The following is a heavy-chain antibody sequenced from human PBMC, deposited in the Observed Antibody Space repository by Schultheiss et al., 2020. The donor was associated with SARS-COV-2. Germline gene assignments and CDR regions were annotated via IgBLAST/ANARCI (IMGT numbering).Heavy chain of an antibody. Sequence: GGSLRLSCAASGFTFSSYAMNWVRQAPGKGLEWVSPITASGDSTYYADSVKGRFTISRDNSKNMLYLQMNSLRAEDTAVYYCAKGIGPKVVPMDVWGKGTTVTVSS. CDR3: AKGIGPKVVPMDV. CDR1: GFTFSSYA. V-gene: IGHV3-23*01. D-gene: IGHD2-2*01. CDR2: ITASGDST. J-gene: IGHJ6*04.